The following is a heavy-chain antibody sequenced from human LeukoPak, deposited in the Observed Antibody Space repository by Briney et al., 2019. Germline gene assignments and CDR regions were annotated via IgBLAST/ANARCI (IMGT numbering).Heavy chain of an antibody. J-gene: IGHJ4*02. V-gene: IGHV4-61*02. CDR2: VFTSGTN. D-gene: IGHD3-10*01. CDR1: GGSISSGSYY. CDR3: ATHTGSMWRDFGSGSYEDY. Sequence: SQTLSLTCTVSGGSISSGSYYWSWIRQPAGKGLEWIVRVFTSGTNNYSPSLKSRVTISVDPSKNQCYLKLSSVNAEDTVVYYCATHTGSMWRDFGSGSYEDYWGQGTLVTVSS.